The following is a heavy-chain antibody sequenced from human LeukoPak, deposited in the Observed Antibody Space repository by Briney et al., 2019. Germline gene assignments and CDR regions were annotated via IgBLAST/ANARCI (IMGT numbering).Heavy chain of an antibody. D-gene: IGHD6-19*01. V-gene: IGHV1-18*01. Sequence: GASVKVSCKASGYTFTSYGISWVRQAPGQGLEWMGWISAYNGNTNYAQKLQGRVTMTTDTSTSTAYMELRSLRSDDTAVYYCARDAHEYSSGHYPDYWGQGTLVTVSS. J-gene: IGHJ4*02. CDR1: GYTFTSYG. CDR2: ISAYNGNT. CDR3: ARDAHEYSSGHYPDY.